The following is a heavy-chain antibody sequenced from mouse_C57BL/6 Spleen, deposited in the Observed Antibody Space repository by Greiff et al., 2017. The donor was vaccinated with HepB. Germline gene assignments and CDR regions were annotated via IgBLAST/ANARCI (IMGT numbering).Heavy chain of an antibody. CDR2: ISYDGSN. J-gene: IGHJ1*03. CDR3: ARDLFITTVYWYFDV. Sequence: EVKLQESGPGLVKPSQSLSLTCSVTGYSITSGYYWNWIRQFPGNKLEWMGYISYDGSNNYNPSLKNRISITRDTSKNQFFLKLNSVTTEDTATYYCARDLFITTVYWYFDVWGTGTTVTVSS. V-gene: IGHV3-6*01. CDR1: GYSITSGYY. D-gene: IGHD1-1*01.